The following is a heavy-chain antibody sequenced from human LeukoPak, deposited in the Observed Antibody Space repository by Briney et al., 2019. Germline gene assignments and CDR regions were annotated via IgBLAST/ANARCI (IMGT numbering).Heavy chain of an antibody. CDR3: ARKTYSGYDSSSHNWFDP. D-gene: IGHD5-12*01. CDR1: GFTFDDYA. Sequence: GGSLRLSCAASGFTFDDYAMHWVRQAPGKGLEWVAFISYDGNIKYYADSVKGRFTISRDNAKNSLYLQMNSLRAEDTAVYYCARKTYSGYDSSSHNWFDPWGQGTLVTVSS. V-gene: IGHV3-30-3*01. CDR2: ISYDGNIK. J-gene: IGHJ5*02.